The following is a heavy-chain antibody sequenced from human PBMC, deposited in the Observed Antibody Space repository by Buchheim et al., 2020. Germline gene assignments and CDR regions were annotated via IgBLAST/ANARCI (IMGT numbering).Heavy chain of an antibody. CDR1: GFTFSSYG. CDR2: IWYDGSNK. Sequence: QVQLVESGGGVVQPGRSLRLSCAASGFTFSSYGMHWVRQAPGKGLEWVAVIWYDGSNKYYEDSVKGRFTISRDNSKNTLYLQMNSLRAEDTAVYYCARDGVAVAGSGYFDYWGQGTL. J-gene: IGHJ4*02. V-gene: IGHV3-33*01. D-gene: IGHD6-19*01. CDR3: ARDGVAVAGSGYFDY.